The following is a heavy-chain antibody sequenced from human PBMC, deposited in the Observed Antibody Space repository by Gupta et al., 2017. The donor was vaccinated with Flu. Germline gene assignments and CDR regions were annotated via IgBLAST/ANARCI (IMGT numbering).Heavy chain of an antibody. J-gene: IGHJ4*02. CDR2: ISSGSNYI. Sequence: EVQLVESGGGLVNPGGSLRLSCAASGFTFWSYTLNWVRQAPGKGLEWVSSISSGSNYIYYADSVKGRFTLSRDNAKNSLYLQMHSLRAEDTAVYYCARESGTTSFDYWGPGTLVTVSS. CDR3: ARESGTTSFDY. D-gene: IGHD1-7*01. V-gene: IGHV3-21*01. CDR1: GFTFWSYT.